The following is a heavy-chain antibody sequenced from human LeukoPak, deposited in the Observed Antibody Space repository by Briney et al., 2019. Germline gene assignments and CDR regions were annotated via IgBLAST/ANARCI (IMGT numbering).Heavy chain of an antibody. CDR2: ISSSRNII. D-gene: IGHD2-15*01. CDR1: GFTFSSYS. CDR3: VRDKDRGFDY. Sequence: GGSLRLSCAASGFTFSSYSMNWVRQAPGKGLEWVSYISSSRNIINYADSVKGRFTISRDNAKNSLYLQMNSLRDEDTAVYYCVRDKDRGFDYWGQGTLVTVTS. J-gene: IGHJ4*02. V-gene: IGHV3-48*02.